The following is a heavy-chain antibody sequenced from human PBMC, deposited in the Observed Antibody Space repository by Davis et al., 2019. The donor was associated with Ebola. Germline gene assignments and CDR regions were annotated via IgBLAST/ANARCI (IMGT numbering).Heavy chain of an antibody. Sequence: MPSETLSLTCTVSGGSISSYYWSWIRQPPGKGLEWIGYIYYSGSTNYNPSLKSRVTMTRDTSTSTVYMELSSLRSEDTAVYYCARTPGYCSGGSCYSGDYWGQGTLVTVSS. CDR3: ARTPGYCSGGSCYSGDY. V-gene: IGHV4-59*01. CDR2: IYYSGST. CDR1: GGSISSYY. J-gene: IGHJ4*02. D-gene: IGHD2-15*01.